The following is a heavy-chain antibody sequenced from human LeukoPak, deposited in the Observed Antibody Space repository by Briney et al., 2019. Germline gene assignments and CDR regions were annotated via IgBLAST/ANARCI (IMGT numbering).Heavy chain of an antibody. CDR1: GASISNYY. Sequence: PSETLSLTCTVSGASISNYYWSWIRQTPGKKLEWIAYISFSGSTNYNPSLKSRVTTSLDRSKNQFSLKLSSVTAADTAVYYCARVRTGHNWFDPWGQGTLVTVSS. CDR2: ISFSGST. V-gene: IGHV4-59*01. J-gene: IGHJ5*02. D-gene: IGHD3/OR15-3a*01. CDR3: ARVRTGHNWFDP.